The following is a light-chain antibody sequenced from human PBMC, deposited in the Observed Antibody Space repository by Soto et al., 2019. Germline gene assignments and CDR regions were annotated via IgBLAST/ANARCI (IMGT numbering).Light chain of an antibody. J-gene: IGLJ3*02. CDR2: DND. CDR1: SSNIGNNY. V-gene: IGLV1-51*01. Sequence: QSVLTQPPSVSAAPGQKVTISCSGSSSNIGNNYVSWYQQLPGTAPKLLIYDNDKRPSGIPDRFSGSKSGTSATLGITGLQTGDEADYYCGTWDTSLSGGVFGEGTKLTVL. CDR3: GTWDTSLSGGV.